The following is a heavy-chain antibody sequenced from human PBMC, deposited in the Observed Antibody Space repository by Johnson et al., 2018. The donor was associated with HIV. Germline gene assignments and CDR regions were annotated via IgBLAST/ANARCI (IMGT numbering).Heavy chain of an antibody. CDR3: ARDPFPRFYAFDI. J-gene: IGHJ3*02. CDR1: GFTFSDYY. Sequence: QVQLVESGGGVVQPGRSLRLSCAASGFTFSDYYMSWIRQAPGKGLEWVAVVAYDGSNKYYADSVKGRFTISRDNSKNTLYLQMNRLRAEDTAVYYCARDPFPRFYAFDIWGQGTMVTVSS. V-gene: IGHV3-30-3*01. CDR2: VAYDGSNK.